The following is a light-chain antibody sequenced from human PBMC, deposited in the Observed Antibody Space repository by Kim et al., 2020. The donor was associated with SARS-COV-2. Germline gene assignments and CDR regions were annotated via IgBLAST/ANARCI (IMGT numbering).Light chain of an antibody. Sequence: SVPPSHTGRRSNTGAGYDVHCDQQLPGTAPNLLIYGNSNRPSGVPDRFSGSKSGTSASLAITGLQAEDEADYCCQSYDSSLSGYVFGTGTKVTVL. V-gene: IGLV1-40*01. CDR3: QSYDSSLSGYV. J-gene: IGLJ1*01. CDR1: RSNTGAGYD. CDR2: GNS.